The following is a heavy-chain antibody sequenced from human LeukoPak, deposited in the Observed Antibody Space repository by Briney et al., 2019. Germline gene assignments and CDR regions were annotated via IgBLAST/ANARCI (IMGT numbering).Heavy chain of an antibody. V-gene: IGHV4-59*01. D-gene: IGHD6-13*01. J-gene: IGHJ5*02. CDR3: ARVELANWFDP. Sequence: PSETLSLICTVSGGSISSYYWSWIRQPPGKGLEWIGYIYYSGSTNYNPSLKSRVTISVDTSKNQFSLKLSSVTAADTAVYYCARVELANWFDPWGQGTLVTVSS. CDR1: GGSISSYY. CDR2: IYYSGST.